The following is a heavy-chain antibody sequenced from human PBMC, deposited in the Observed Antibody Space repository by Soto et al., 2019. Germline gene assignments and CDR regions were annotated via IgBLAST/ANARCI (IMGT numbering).Heavy chain of an antibody. D-gene: IGHD3-10*01. Sequence: SETLSLTCTVSGGSISSSSYYWGWIRQPPGKGLEWIGSIYYSGSTYYNPSLKSRVTISVDTSKNQFSLKLSSVTAADTAVYYCAREGSYSTHNFDYWGQGTLVIVSS. CDR3: AREGSYSTHNFDY. V-gene: IGHV4-39*07. CDR1: GGSISSSSYY. J-gene: IGHJ4*02. CDR2: IYYSGST.